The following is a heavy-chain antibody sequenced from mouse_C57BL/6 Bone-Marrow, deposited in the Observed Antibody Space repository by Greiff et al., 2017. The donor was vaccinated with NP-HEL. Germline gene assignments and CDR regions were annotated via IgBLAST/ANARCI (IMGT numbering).Heavy chain of an antibody. V-gene: IGHV1-69*01. Sequence: QVQLQQPGAELVMPGASVKLSCKASGYTFTSYWMHWVKQRPGQGLEWIGEIDPADSYTNYNQKFKGKSTLTVDKSSSTAYMQLSSLTSEDSAVYDCAREGYSNSYYYAMDYWGQGTSVTVSA. CDR3: AREGYSNSYYYAMDY. CDR2: IDPADSYT. D-gene: IGHD2-5*01. CDR1: GYTFTSYW. J-gene: IGHJ4*01.